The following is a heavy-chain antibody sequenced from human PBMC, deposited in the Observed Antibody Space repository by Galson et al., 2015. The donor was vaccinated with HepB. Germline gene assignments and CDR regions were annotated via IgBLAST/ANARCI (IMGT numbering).Heavy chain of an antibody. Sequence: SVKVSCKASGYSFTSYGISWVRQAPGQGLEWVGWISAYNGDANYAQKFHGRVTMTTDTSTSTAYMELRSLRSDDTAVYYCARDSGIAAAAISDACHIGVQVSIVT. J-gene: IGHJ3*02. CDR3: ARDSGIAAAAISDACHI. CDR1: GYSFTSYG. D-gene: IGHD6-13*01. CDR2: ISAYNGDA. V-gene: IGHV1-18*01.